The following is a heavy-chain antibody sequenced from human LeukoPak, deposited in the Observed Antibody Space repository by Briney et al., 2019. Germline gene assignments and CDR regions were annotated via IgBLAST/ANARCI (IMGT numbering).Heavy chain of an antibody. CDR3: ARLECSGGSCYSNYFDY. Sequence: GGSLRLSCAASGFTFSSYSMNWVRQAPGKGLEWVSSISSSSSYIYYADSVKGRFTISRDNAKNSLYLQMNSLRAEDTAVYYCARLECSGGSCYSNYFDYWGQGTLVTVSS. J-gene: IGHJ4*02. V-gene: IGHV3-21*01. CDR1: GFTFSSYS. D-gene: IGHD2-15*01. CDR2: ISSSSSYI.